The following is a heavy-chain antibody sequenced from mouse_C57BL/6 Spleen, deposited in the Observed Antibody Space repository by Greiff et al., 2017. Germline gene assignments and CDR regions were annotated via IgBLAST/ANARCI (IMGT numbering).Heavy chain of an antibody. CDR1: GFNIKDDY. D-gene: IGHD3-2*02. J-gene: IGHJ2*01. Sequence: EVKLQQSGAELVRPGASVKLSCTASGFNIKDDYMHWVKQRPEQGLEWIGWIDPENGDTEYASKFQGKATITADTSSNTAYLQLSSLTSEDTAVYYCTTAQAFDYWGQGTTLTVSS. V-gene: IGHV14-4*01. CDR2: IDPENGDT. CDR3: TTAQAFDY.